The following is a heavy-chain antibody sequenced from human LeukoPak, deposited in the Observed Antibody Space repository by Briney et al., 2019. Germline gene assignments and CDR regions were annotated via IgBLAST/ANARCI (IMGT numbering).Heavy chain of an antibody. CDR1: GYTFTGYY. Sequence: GASVKVSCKASGYTFTGYYKHWVRQAPGQGLEWMGWINPDSGGTNYAQKFQGWVTMTRDTSISTAYMELSRLRSDDTAVYYRARDSEGSPHDWGQGTLVTVSS. V-gene: IGHV1-2*04. CDR2: INPDSGGT. CDR3: ARDSEGSPHD. D-gene: IGHD3-10*01. J-gene: IGHJ4*02.